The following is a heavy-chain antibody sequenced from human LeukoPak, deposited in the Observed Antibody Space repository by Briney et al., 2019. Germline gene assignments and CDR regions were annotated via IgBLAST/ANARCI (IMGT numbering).Heavy chain of an antibody. V-gene: IGHV1-2*02. CDR2: FNPNSGDT. Sequence: GASVKVSCKASGYTFTGYYMHWVRQAPGQGLEWMGWFNPNSGDTKYAQKFQGRVTMTRDTSISTAYMELSRLRSDDTAIYYCARRAGAYSHPYDYWGQGTLVTVSS. D-gene: IGHD4/OR15-4a*01. CDR3: ARRAGAYSHPYDY. J-gene: IGHJ4*02. CDR1: GYTFTGYY.